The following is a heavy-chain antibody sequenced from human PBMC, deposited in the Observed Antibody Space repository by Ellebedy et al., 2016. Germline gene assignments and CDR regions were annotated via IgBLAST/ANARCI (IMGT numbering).Heavy chain of an antibody. J-gene: IGHJ5*02. CDR1: EISFRGQV. D-gene: IGHD3-16*01. V-gene: IGHV3-21*01. CDR2: ITSSSSYI. Sequence: GESLKISXGSSEISFRGQVLNWVRQAPGKGLEWVSSITSSSSYIFYADSVKGRFTISRDNAKNSVYLQMNSLRGEYTAVYYCARGVGGTSLNWFDPWGQGTLVTVSS. CDR3: ARGVGGTSLNWFDP.